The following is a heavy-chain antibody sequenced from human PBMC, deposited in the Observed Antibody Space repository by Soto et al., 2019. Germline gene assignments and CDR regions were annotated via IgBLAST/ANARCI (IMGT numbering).Heavy chain of an antibody. D-gene: IGHD3-10*01. CDR3: ARHNYGSGSTYFDY. CDR1: GGSLTSYY. J-gene: IGHJ4*02. Sequence: SSETLSLTCTVSGGSLTSYYWSWIRQPPGKGLEWIGDINYSGSTNYNPSLKSRVTISVDTSKNQFSLKLNSMTAADTAVYYCARHNYGSGSTYFDYWGQGTLVTVSS. V-gene: IGHV4-59*08. CDR2: INYSGST.